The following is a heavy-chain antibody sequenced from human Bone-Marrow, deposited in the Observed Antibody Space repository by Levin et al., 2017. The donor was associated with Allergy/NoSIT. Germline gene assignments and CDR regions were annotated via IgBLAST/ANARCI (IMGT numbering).Heavy chain of an antibody. Sequence: AGGSLRLSCTASDFIFKSSTMNWVRQAPGKGLEWVASIDTSSVYIYYADSVKGRFTISRDNPRNLLFLQMNSLRDEDTGVYYCTRGGRYDYGYDYWGQGALVTVSS. CDR1: DFIFKSST. CDR3: TRGGRYDYGYDY. CDR2: IDTSSVYI. D-gene: IGHD4/OR15-4a*01. V-gene: IGHV3-21*06. J-gene: IGHJ4*02.